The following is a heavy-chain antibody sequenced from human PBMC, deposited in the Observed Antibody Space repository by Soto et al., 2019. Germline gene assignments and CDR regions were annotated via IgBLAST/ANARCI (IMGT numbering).Heavy chain of an antibody. CDR1: GGTFSSYA. D-gene: IGHD3-9*01. CDR3: ARDPEPYYDILTGHYGMDV. Sequence: ASVKVSCKASGGTFSSYASSWVRQAPGQGLEWMGGIIPIFGTANYAQKFQGRVTITADESTSTAYMELSSLRSEDTAVYYCARDPEPYYDILTGHYGMDVWGQGTTVTVSS. CDR2: IIPIFGTA. V-gene: IGHV1-69*13. J-gene: IGHJ6*02.